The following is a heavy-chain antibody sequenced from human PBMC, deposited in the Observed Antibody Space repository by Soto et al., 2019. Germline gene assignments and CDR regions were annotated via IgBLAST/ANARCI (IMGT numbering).Heavy chain of an antibody. CDR3: GGSVSYPYYYHYGMDV. CDR1: GFTLSSYS. J-gene: IGHJ6*02. CDR2: ISSSNSII. D-gene: IGHD3-10*01. Sequence: EVQLVESGGGLVQSGGSLRLSCAASGFTLSSYSMNWVRQAPGKGLEWVSYISSSNSIIYYADSVKGRFTISRDNAKNSLYLQMNSLRDEDTAVYYCGGSVSYPYYYHYGMDVWGQGTTVTVSS. V-gene: IGHV3-48*02.